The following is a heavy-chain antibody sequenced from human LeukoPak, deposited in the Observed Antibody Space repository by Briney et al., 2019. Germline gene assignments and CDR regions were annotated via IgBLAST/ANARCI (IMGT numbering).Heavy chain of an antibody. V-gene: IGHV1-69*05. CDR3: ARDNLEYCSSTSCYKGDAFDI. CDR2: IIPIFGTA. D-gene: IGHD2-2*02. Sequence: SVKVSCKASGGTFSSYAISWVRQAPGQGLEWMGGIIPIFGTANYAQKFQGRVTITTDESTSTAYMELSSLRSEDTAVYYCARDNLEYCSSTSCYKGDAFDIWGQGTMVTVSS. CDR1: GGTFSSYA. J-gene: IGHJ3*02.